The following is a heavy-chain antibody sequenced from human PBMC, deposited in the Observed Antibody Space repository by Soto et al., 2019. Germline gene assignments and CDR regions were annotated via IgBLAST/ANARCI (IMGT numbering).Heavy chain of an antibody. CDR1: GFTLTNYD. V-gene: IGHV3-23*01. D-gene: IGHD3-10*01. Sequence: PGGSLRLSCAASGFTLTNYDMSWVRQAPGKGLEWASAISGSGGSTYYADSVKGRFTISRDNSKNTLYLQMNSLRAEDTAVYYCAKDLGFGELLQVFDYWGQGTLVTVSS. CDR3: AKDLGFGELLQVFDY. CDR2: ISGSGGST. J-gene: IGHJ4*02.